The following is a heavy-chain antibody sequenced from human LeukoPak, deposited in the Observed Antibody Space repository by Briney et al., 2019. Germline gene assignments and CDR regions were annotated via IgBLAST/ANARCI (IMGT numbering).Heavy chain of an antibody. D-gene: IGHD3-22*01. CDR2: LYHSGGT. Sequence: SETLFITCAVSGYSISSGYSWGWIRQPPGKGLEWIGSLYHSGGTYYNPSLKSRVDISVDTSKNQFSLILTSVTASDTAIYYCARSYYYDTSNFYVFDYWGQGALVTVSS. CDR3: ARSYYYDTSNFYVFDY. V-gene: IGHV4-38-2*01. CDR1: GYSISSGYS. J-gene: IGHJ4*02.